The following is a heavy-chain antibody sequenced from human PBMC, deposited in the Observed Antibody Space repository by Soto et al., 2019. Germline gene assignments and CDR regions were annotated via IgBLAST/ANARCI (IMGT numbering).Heavy chain of an antibody. CDR2: ISAYNGNT. CDR3: ARWIGYCSGGSCYSPYYYYGMDV. CDR1: GYTFTSYG. Sequence: ASVKVSCKASGYTFTSYGISWVRQAPGQGLEWMGWISAYNGNTNYAQKLQGRVTMTTDTSTSTAYMELRSLRSEDTAVYYCARWIGYCSGGSCYSPYYYYGMDVWGQGTTVTVSS. J-gene: IGHJ6*02. D-gene: IGHD2-15*01. V-gene: IGHV1-18*01.